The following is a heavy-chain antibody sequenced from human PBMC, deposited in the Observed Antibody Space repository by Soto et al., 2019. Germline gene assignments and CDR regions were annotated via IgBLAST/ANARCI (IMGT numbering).Heavy chain of an antibody. CDR2: IYYSGST. J-gene: IGHJ6*02. Sequence: QVQLRESGPGLVKPSETLSLTCTVSGGSVSGGNYYWSWIRQPPGKGLEWIGYIYYSGSTNYNPSLMSRVTLSVDTSKNQFSLNLSSVTAADTAVYYCARDTKEYYYDSSGYYLGYYYYGMDVWGQGTTVTVSS. CDR3: ARDTKEYYYDSSGYYLGYYYYGMDV. D-gene: IGHD3-22*01. V-gene: IGHV4-61*01. CDR1: GGSVSGGNYY.